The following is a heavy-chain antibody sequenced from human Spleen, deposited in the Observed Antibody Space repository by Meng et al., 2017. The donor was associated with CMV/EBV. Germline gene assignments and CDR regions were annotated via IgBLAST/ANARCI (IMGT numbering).Heavy chain of an antibody. J-gene: IGHJ4*02. CDR3: SRDNCASPSCLDY. Sequence: ASGFPFRNYGLHLVRQAPGKGLEWVAAIQNDGSRQYYIDSVKGRFTISRDQSKHTVYLQMTSLRAEDTAVYYCSRDNCASPSCLDYWGQGTLVTVSS. V-gene: IGHV3-33*05. D-gene: IGHD2-2*01. CDR2: IQNDGSRQ. CDR1: GFPFRNYG.